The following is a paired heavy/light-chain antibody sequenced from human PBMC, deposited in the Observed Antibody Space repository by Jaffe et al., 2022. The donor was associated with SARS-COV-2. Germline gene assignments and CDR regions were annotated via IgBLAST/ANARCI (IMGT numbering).Heavy chain of an antibody. CDR2: INTNTGNP. D-gene: IGHD3-16*01. Sequence: QVQLVQSGSELKKPGASVKVSCKASGYTFTKYAMNWVRQAPGQGLEWMGWINTNTGNPTYAQGFTGRFVFSLDTSVSTANLQISSLKAEDTAVYYCARSGGDGDKIAYLDYWGQGSLVTVSS. CDR3: ARSGGDGDKIAYLDY. V-gene: IGHV7-4-1*02. J-gene: IGHJ4*02. CDR1: GYTFTKYA.
Light chain of an antibody. V-gene: IGKV1-39*01. CDR2: AAS. CDR3: QQSYSALT. Sequence: DIQMTQSPSSLSASVGDRVTITCRASQSISNSLNWYQQKPGKAPKLLIYAASSLQSGVSSRFSGSGSGTDFTLTISSLQPEDFATYYCQQSYSALTFGPGTKVDIK. CDR1: QSISNS. J-gene: IGKJ3*01.